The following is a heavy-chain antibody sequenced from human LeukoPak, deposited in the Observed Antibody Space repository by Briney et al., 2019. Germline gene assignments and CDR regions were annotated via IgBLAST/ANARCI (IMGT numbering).Heavy chain of an antibody. CDR3: AKEYCSSTSCYIVDY. D-gene: IGHD2-2*02. J-gene: IGHJ4*02. Sequence: GGSLRLSCAASGFTFRSYAMSWVRQAPGKGLEWVSAISGSGGSTYYADSVKGRFTIPRDNSKNTLYLQMNSLRAEDTAVYYCAKEYCSSTSCYIVDYWGQGTLVTVSS. CDR2: ISGSGGST. CDR1: GFTFRSYA. V-gene: IGHV3-23*01.